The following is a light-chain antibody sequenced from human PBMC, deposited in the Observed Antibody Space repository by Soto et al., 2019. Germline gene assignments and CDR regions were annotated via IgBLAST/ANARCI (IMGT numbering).Light chain of an antibody. Sequence: EIVMTQSPATLSVSPGERATLSCRASQSVSSNLAWYQQKPGRAPRLLIYSVSTRATGIPARFSGGGSGTEFTLTISSPQSEDFAVYYCQQNNDWPRTFGQGTKVEI. J-gene: IGKJ1*01. CDR2: SVS. CDR1: QSVSSN. CDR3: QQNNDWPRT. V-gene: IGKV3-15*01.